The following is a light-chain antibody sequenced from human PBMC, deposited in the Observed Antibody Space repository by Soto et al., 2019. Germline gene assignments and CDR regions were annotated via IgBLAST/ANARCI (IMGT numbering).Light chain of an antibody. CDR1: QSVTSSY. CDR2: GAS. Sequence: EIVLTQSPGTLSLSPGERATLSCRASQSVTSSYLAWYQQRRGQAPRLLIYGASSRATGIPARFSGSGSGTDFTLTITRLEPEDSAVYFCQQYTGPPTTFGQGTRLEIK. J-gene: IGKJ5*01. V-gene: IGKV3-20*01. CDR3: QQYTGPPTT.